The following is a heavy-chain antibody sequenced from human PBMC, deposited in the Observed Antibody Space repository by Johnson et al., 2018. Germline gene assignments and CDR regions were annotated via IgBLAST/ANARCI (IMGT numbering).Heavy chain of an antibody. V-gene: IGHV1-69*01. D-gene: IGHD4-23*01. Sequence: QVQLQESGAEVKKPGASVKVSCKASGYTFTSYDINWVRQATGQGLEWMGGIIPIFGTANYAQKFQGRVTITADESTSTAYMELSSLRSEDTAVYYCARGATVVNDAFDIWGQGTMVTVSS. J-gene: IGHJ3*02. CDR2: IIPIFGTA. CDR3: ARGATVVNDAFDI. CDR1: GYTFTSYD.